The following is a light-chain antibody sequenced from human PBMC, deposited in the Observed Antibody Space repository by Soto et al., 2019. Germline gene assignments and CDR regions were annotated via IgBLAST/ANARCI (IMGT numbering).Light chain of an antibody. CDR1: TGAVTSSHY. Sequence: QAVVTHEPSLTVSPGGTVTLTCGSTTGAVTSSHYPYWFQQKPGQAPRTLIYDTSNKHSWTPARFSGSLLGGKAALTLAGAQTDDEADYYCLLSYSGTSWVFGGGTKVTVL. V-gene: IGLV7-46*01. CDR2: DTS. J-gene: IGLJ3*02. CDR3: LLSYSGTSWV.